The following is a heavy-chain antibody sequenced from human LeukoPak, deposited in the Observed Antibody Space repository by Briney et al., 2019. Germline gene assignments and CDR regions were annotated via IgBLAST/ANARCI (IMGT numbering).Heavy chain of an antibody. CDR1: GYTFTGYY. D-gene: IGHD6-13*01. Sequence: ASVKVSCKASGYTFTGYYMHWVRQAPGQGLEWMGWINPNSGDTNYAQKFQGRVTMTWDTSISTAYMEPSRLRSDDTAVYYCAREGSIASAATFDYWGQGTLVTVSS. J-gene: IGHJ4*02. V-gene: IGHV1-2*02. CDR2: INPNSGDT. CDR3: AREGSIASAATFDY.